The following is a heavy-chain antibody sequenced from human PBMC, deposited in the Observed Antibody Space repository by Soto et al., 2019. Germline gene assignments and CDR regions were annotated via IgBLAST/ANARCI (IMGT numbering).Heavy chain of an antibody. D-gene: IGHD2-2*01. CDR3: AITYCRDTTCFRDFDF. Sequence: QVQVVQSGAEVKKPESSVKVSCKPSGGTFTTYTINWVRQAPGRGLEWMGRFIPVLDMANYAQEFQGRVAIPADTSTMTAYLELSRLTSDDSAVYSCAITYCRDTTCFRDFDFWGPGTRVTVSS. V-gene: IGHV1-69*02. J-gene: IGHJ4*02. CDR2: FIPVLDMA. CDR1: GGTFTTYT.